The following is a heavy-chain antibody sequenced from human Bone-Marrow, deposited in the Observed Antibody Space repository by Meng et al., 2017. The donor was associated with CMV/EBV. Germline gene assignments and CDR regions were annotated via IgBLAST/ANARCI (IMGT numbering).Heavy chain of an antibody. Sequence: GESLKISCAASGFTFSSYEMNWVRQAPGKGLEWVSYISSSGSTIYYADSVKGRFTISRDNAKNSLYLQMNSLRAEDTAVYYCAKDPAGTTYPYGMDVWGQGTTVTVSS. D-gene: IGHD1-7*01. J-gene: IGHJ6*02. CDR3: AKDPAGTTYPYGMDV. CDR1: GFTFSSYE. V-gene: IGHV3-48*03. CDR2: ISSSGSTI.